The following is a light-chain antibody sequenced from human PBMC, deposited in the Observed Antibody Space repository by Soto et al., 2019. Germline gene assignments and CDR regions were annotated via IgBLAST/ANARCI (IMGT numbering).Light chain of an antibody. Sequence: EIVLTQSPATLSLSPWERATLSCRASQSVSSYLAWYQQKPGQAPRLLIYDASNRATGIPARFSGSGSGTDFTLTISSLEPEDFAVYYCQQRSNWPRTLGQGTKVDIK. V-gene: IGKV3-11*01. CDR3: QQRSNWPRT. CDR1: QSVSSY. CDR2: DAS. J-gene: IGKJ1*01.